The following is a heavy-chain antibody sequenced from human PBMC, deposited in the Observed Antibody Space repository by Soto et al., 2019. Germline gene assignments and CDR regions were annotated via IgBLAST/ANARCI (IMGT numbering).Heavy chain of an antibody. D-gene: IGHD1-26*01. CDR2: IIPMFGIG. CDR1: GGSFSKYG. J-gene: IGHJ6*02. CDR3: SRGSRENYFYAMDA. V-gene: IGHV1-69*01. Sequence: QVQLVQSGAEVKMPGSSVRVSCKASGGSFSKYGISWVRQAPGQGLEWMGGIIPMFGIGNYAEKFLGRVTITADESTSPSHMELSLLSSEATDVYFCSRGSRENYFYAMDAWGHGTTVTVSS.